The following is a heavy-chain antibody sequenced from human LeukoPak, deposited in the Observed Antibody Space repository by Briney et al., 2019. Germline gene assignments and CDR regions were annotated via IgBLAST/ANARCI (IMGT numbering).Heavy chain of an antibody. CDR1: GFTFSSYA. CDR3: LTGDDAFDI. CDR2: ISYDGSNK. Sequence: PGRSLRLSCAASGFTFSSYAMPWVRQAPGKGLEWVAVISYDGSNKYYADSVKGRFTISRDNSKNTLYMQMNSLRAEDTAVYYCLTGDDAFDIWGQGTMVTVSS. D-gene: IGHD7-27*01. J-gene: IGHJ3*02. V-gene: IGHV3-30*01.